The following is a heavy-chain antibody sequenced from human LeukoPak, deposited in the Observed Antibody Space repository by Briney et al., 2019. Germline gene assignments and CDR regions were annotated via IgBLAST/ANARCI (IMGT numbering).Heavy chain of an antibody. J-gene: IGHJ2*01. V-gene: IGHV3-9*01. D-gene: IGHD5-12*01. CDR3: VIYWRTRELVYWYFDF. CDR2: ISWNSGSI. Sequence: PGGSLRLSCAASGFTFDDYAMHWVRHAPGKGLEWVSGISWNSGSIGYADSVKGRFTISRHNAKNSLYLQMNSLRAEDTALYYCVIYWRTRELVYWYFDFWGPGTLVTVSS. CDR1: GFTFDDYA.